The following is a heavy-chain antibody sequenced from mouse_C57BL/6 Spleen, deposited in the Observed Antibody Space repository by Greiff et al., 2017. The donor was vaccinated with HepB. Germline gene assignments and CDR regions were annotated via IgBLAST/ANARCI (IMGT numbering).Heavy chain of an antibody. Sequence: EVKLVESGPGLVKPSQSLSLTCSVTGYSITSGYYWNWIRQFPGNKLEWMGYISYDGSNNYNPSLKNRISITRDTSKNQFFLKLNSVTTEDTATYYCARGRPWGYFDVWGTGTTVTVSS. CDR2: ISYDGSN. D-gene: IGHD4-1*01. CDR1: GYSITSGYY. CDR3: ARGRPWGYFDV. V-gene: IGHV3-6*01. J-gene: IGHJ1*03.